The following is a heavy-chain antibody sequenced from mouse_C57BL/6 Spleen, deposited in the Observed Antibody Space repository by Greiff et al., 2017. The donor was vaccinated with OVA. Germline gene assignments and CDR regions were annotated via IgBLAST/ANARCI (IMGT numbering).Heavy chain of an antibody. CDR3: TTDDYDRPMDY. V-gene: IGHV14-1*01. Sequence: VQLQQSGAELVRPGASVKLSCTASGFNVKDYYMHWVKQRPEQGLEWIGRIDPEDGDTEYAPKFQGKATMTADTSSNTAYLQLSSLTSEDTAVYYCTTDDYDRPMDYWGQGTSVTVSS. CDR1: GFNVKDYY. D-gene: IGHD2-4*01. J-gene: IGHJ4*01. CDR2: IDPEDGDT.